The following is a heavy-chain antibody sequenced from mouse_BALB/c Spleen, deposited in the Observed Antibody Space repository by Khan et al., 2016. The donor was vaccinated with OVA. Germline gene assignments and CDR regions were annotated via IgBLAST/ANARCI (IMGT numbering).Heavy chain of an antibody. V-gene: IGHV5-17*02. Sequence: EVELVESGGGLVQPGGSRKLSCAASGFTFSSYGMHWVRQAPEKGLEWVAYISGDSNTIYYADTVKGRFTISRDNPKNTLFLRMTSLMSEDTAMYYCATSYFYGYYFDYWGAGTTLTVSS. CDR1: GFTFSSYG. D-gene: IGHD1-1*01. J-gene: IGHJ2*01. CDR2: ISGDSNTI. CDR3: ATSYFYGYYFDY.